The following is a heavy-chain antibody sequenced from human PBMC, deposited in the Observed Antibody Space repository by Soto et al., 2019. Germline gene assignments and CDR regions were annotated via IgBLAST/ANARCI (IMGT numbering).Heavy chain of an antibody. V-gene: IGHV4-59*08. J-gene: IGHJ6*03. Sequence: QVPLQESGPGLVKPSETLSLTCSVSDGSISGLYWTWLRQPPGKGLEWIGWIYSSGTTNYYPPLKTRVPITVATSKNHFSLELNSVTAADTAIYYCARLRNHYFMDAWGKGTTFTVSS. CDR3: ARLRNHYFMDA. CDR1: DGSISGLY. D-gene: IGHD1-1*01. CDR2: IYSSGTT.